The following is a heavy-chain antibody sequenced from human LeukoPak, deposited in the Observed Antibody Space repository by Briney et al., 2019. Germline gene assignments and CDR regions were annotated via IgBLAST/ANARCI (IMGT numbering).Heavy chain of an antibody. CDR2: IYNSGST. CDR1: GGSISSYY. V-gene: IGHV4-59*12. D-gene: IGHD3-10*01. CDR3: ARGSGRYFFYGMDV. Sequence: SETLSLTCTVSGGSISSYYWSWIRQPPGKGLEWIAYIYNSGSTNYNPSLKSRVTISVDTSKNQLSLSLSSVTAADTAVYYCARGSGRYFFYGMDVWGQGTTVTVSS. J-gene: IGHJ6*02.